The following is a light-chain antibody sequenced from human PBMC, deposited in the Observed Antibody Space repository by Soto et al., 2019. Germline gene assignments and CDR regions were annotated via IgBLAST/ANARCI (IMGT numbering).Light chain of an antibody. J-gene: IGLJ2*01. V-gene: IGLV2-14*01. CDR1: SSDVGGYNY. CDR3: CSYAGGYFFEVI. Sequence: QSALTQPASVSGSPGQSITISCTGTSSDVGGYNYVSWYQQHPGKAPKLIIYEVRNRPSGVSSRFSGSKSGNTASLTISGLQAEDEADYYCCSYAGGYFFEVIFGGGTQLTVL. CDR2: EVR.